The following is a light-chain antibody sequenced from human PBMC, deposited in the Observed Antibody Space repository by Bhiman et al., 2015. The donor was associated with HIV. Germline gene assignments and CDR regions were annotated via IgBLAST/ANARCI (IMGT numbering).Light chain of an antibody. CDR3: QAWDTSTYV. CDR1: KLGDKY. V-gene: IGLV3-1*01. Sequence: SYELTQPPSVSVSPGQTASITCSGDKLGDKYACWYQQKPGQSPVLVIYQDSKRPSGIPERFSGSTSGNTATLTISGTQAMDEADYYCQAWDTSTYVFGSGTTVTVL. J-gene: IGLJ1*01. CDR2: QDS.